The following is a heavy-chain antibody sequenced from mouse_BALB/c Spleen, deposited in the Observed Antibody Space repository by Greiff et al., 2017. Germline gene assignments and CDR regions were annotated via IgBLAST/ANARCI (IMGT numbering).Heavy chain of an antibody. Sequence: VQVVESGPGLVAPSQSLSITCTVSGFSLTGYGVNWVRQPPGKGLEWLGMIWGDGSTDYNSALKSRLSISKDNSKSQVFLKMNSLQTDDTARYYCARSRQLGLRSAMDYWGQGTSVTVSS. CDR3: ARSRQLGLRSAMDY. V-gene: IGHV2-6-7*01. D-gene: IGHD3-2*01. CDR1: GFSLTGYG. J-gene: IGHJ4*01. CDR2: IWGDGST.